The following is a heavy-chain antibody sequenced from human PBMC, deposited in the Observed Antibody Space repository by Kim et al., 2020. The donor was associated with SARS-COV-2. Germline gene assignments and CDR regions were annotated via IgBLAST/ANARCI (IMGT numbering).Heavy chain of an antibody. Sequence: ASVKVSCKVSGYTLTELSMHWVRQAPGKGLEWMGGFDPEDGETIYAQKFQGRVTMTEDTSTDTAYMELSSLRSEDTAVYYCATATYYFESSGYRYGMDVWGQGTTVTGSS. J-gene: IGHJ6*02. V-gene: IGHV1-24*01. D-gene: IGHD3-22*01. CDR1: GYTLTELS. CDR2: FDPEDGET. CDR3: ATATYYFESSGYRYGMDV.